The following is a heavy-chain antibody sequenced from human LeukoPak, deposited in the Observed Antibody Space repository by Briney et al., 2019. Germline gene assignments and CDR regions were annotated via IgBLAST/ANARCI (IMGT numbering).Heavy chain of an antibody. D-gene: IGHD5-18*01. V-gene: IGHV3-30*02. J-gene: IGHJ4*02. CDR2: IRYDGSNK. CDR3: AKGGYGYSYGEGNDY. CDR1: GFTFSSYG. Sequence: PGGSLRLSCAASGFTFSSYGMHWVRQAPGKGLEWVAFIRYDGSNKYYADSVKGRFTISRDNSKNTLYLQMNSLRAEDTAVYYCAKGGYGYSYGEGNDYGGQGTLVTVS.